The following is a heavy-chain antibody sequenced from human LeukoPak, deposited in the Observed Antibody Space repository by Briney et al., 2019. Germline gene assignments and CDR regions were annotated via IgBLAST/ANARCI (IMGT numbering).Heavy chain of an antibody. CDR3: ARAAYGSGSKYYYYYYYMDV. CDR1: GGSISSYY. V-gene: IGHV4-59*01. CDR2: IYYSGST. D-gene: IGHD3-10*01. Sequence: SETLSLTCTVSGGSISSYYWSWIRQPPGKGLEWIGYIYYSGSTNYNPSLKSRVTISVDTSKNQFSLKLSSVTAADTAVYYCARAAYGSGSKYYYYYYYMDVWGKGTTVTISS. J-gene: IGHJ6*03.